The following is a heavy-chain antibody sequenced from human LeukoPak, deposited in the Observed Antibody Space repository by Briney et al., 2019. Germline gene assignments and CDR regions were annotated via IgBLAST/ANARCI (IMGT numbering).Heavy chain of an antibody. CDR1: GYSISSGYY. D-gene: IGHD3-22*01. CDR3: ARVDYYDSSGYPGNWYFDL. J-gene: IGHJ2*01. V-gene: IGHV4-38-2*01. CDR2: IYHSGST. Sequence: SETLSPTCAVSGYSISSGYYWGWIRQPPGKGLEWIGSIYHSGSTYYNPSLKSRVTISVDTSKNQFSLKLSSVTAADTAVYYCARVDYYDSSGYPGNWYFDLWGRGTLVTVSS.